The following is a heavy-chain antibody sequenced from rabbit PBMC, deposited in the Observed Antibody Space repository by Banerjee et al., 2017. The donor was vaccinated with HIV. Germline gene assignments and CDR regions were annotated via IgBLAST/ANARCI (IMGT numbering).Heavy chain of an antibody. CDR2: MYIASDTT. CDR1: GFSLSSGA. V-gene: IGHV1S47*01. D-gene: IGHD2-1*01. CDR3: ARAGDNYPDWLDL. Sequence: QEQLEESGGGLVQPEGSLTLTCTASGFSLSSGAMSWVRQAPGKGLEWIGYMYIASDTTDYASWAKGRFTISRSTSLNTVDLKMTSLTAADTATYFCARAGDNYPDWLDLWGQGTLVTVS. J-gene: IGHJ5*01.